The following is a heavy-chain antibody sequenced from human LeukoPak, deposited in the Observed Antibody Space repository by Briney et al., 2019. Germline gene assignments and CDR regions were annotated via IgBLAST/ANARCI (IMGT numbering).Heavy chain of an antibody. D-gene: IGHD3-10*01. CDR1: GFTFSSYG. CDR2: ISGSGGST. V-gene: IGHV3-23*01. J-gene: IGHJ4*02. CDR3: AKDLVLWFGELLSKTHAGFYFDY. Sequence: GGSLRLSCAASGFTFSSYGMSWVRQAPGKGLEWVSAISGSGGSTYYADSVKGRFTISRDNSKNTLYLQMNSLRAEDTAVYYCAKDLVLWFGELLSKTHAGFYFDYWGQGTLVTVSS.